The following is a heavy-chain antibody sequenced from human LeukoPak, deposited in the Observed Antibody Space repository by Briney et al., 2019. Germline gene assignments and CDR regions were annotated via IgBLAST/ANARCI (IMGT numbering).Heavy chain of an antibody. CDR1: GYTFTSYY. J-gene: IGHJ4*02. CDR3: ARDVGATHFDY. CDR2: INPSGGST. D-gene: IGHD1-26*01. Sequence: ASVKVSCRASGYTFTSYYMHWVRQAPGQGLEWMGIINPSGGSTSYAQKFQGRVTMTRDTSTSTVYMELSSLRSEDTAVYYCARDVGATHFDYWGQGTLVTVSS. V-gene: IGHV1-46*01.